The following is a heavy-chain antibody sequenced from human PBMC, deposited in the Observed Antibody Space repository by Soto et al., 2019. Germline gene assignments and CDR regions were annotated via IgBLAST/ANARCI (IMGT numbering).Heavy chain of an antibody. CDR2: IIPIFGIA. V-gene: IGHV1-69*08. CDR3: AREDRDRETGLVPAAIEGMDV. Sequence: QVQLVQSGAEVKKPGSSVKVSCKASGGTFSRYSITWVRQAPGHGLEWIGRIIPIFGIASYAQKFQGRVTITADESTSTAYMEGSSLRSDDTAVYYCAREDRDRETGLVPAAIEGMDVWGQGTTVTVSS. CDR1: GGTFSRYS. D-gene: IGHD2-2*01. J-gene: IGHJ6*02.